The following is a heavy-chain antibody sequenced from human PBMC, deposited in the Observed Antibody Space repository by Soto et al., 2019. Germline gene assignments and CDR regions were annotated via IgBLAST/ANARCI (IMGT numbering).Heavy chain of an antibody. CDR1: GFTFSHYA. Sequence: QVQLVESGGGVVQPGRSLRLSCAASGFTFSHYAMHWVRQAPGKGLEWVALMSYDGSNEYYADSVKGRFTISRDNSKNTLYLQMNSLRAEDMAVYYCAKYGSHNFDYWGQGTLVTVSS. CDR3: AKYGSHNFDY. V-gene: IGHV3-30*18. D-gene: IGHD1-26*01. CDR2: MSYDGSNE. J-gene: IGHJ4*02.